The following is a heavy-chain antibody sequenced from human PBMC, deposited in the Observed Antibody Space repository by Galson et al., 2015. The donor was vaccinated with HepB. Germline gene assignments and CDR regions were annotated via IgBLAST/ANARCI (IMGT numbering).Heavy chain of an antibody. V-gene: IGHV3-30*04. Sequence: SLRLSCAASEFIFSSYAMHWVRQAPGKGLEWVALISYEGSNKYYADSVKGRFTISRDNSKNTLYLQMNSLRAEDTAAYYCASQPGSGWTPDAFDIWGQGTMVTVSS. CDR3: ASQPGSGWTPDAFDI. CDR2: ISYEGSNK. CDR1: EFIFSSYA. D-gene: IGHD6-19*01. J-gene: IGHJ3*02.